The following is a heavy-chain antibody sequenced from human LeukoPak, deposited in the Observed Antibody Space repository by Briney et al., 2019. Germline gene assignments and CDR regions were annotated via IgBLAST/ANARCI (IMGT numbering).Heavy chain of an antibody. J-gene: IGHJ4*02. CDR1: GGSISSYY. D-gene: IGHD6-13*01. Sequence: PSETLSLTCTVSGGSISSYYWSWIRQPPGKGLEWIGYIYYSGSTNYNPSLKSRVTISVDTSKNQFSLKLSSVTAADTAVYYCAREAAAGTFHHWGQGTLVTVSS. CDR3: AREAAAGTFHH. CDR2: IYYSGST. V-gene: IGHV4-59*01.